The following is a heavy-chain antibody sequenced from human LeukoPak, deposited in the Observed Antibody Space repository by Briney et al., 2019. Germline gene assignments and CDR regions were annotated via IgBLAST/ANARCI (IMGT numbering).Heavy chain of an antibody. J-gene: IGHJ3*02. CDR3: ASLNPFSGRRNAPDI. Sequence: SETLSLTCAVHGGSFSGYYWSWIRQPPGQGLEWIGEVNHSGTARYNPSLESRVTISVDTSKSQSSLNVYFVTAADTAVYYCASLNPFSGRRNAPDIWGQGAMVTVSS. CDR1: GGSFSGYY. V-gene: IGHV4-34*01. D-gene: IGHD1-26*01. CDR2: VNHSGTA.